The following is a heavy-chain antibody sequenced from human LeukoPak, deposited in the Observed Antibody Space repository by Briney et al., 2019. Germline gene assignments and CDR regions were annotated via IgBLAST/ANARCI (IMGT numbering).Heavy chain of an antibody. CDR2: IYYSGST. D-gene: IGHD2-8*02. V-gene: IGHV4-59*01. J-gene: IGHJ4*02. Sequence: SETLSLTCTGSGGSISSYYWSWIRQPPGKGLEWIGYIYYSGSTNYNPSLKSRVTISVDTSKNQFSLKMKSVTAADTAVYYCARGGVLLGIDYWGQGTLVTVSS. CDR3: ARGGVLLGIDY. CDR1: GGSISSYY.